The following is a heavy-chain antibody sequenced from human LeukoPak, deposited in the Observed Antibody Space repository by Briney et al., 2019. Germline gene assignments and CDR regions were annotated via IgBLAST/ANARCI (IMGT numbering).Heavy chain of an antibody. V-gene: IGHV4-59*01. D-gene: IGHD3-10*01. Sequence: SETLSLTCTVSGGSISNYYWTWIRQSPGKTLEWIGCSHKSGSTHYNPSLRSRVAISVDTSKSQFSLKLNSVTAPDTAVYYCAKGQVRGVTSKYYYYYYMDVWGKGTTVTISS. CDR3: AKGQVRGVTSKYYYYYYMDV. J-gene: IGHJ6*03. CDR1: GGSISNYY. CDR2: SHKSGST.